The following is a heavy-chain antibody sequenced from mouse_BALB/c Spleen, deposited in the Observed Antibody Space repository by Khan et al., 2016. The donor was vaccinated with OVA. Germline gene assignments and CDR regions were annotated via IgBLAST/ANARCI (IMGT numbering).Heavy chain of an antibody. Sequence: VELVESGGGLVQPGGSLKLSCAASGFTFSNYAMSWVRQTPEKRLEWVASISSGGSTYYPDSLKGRFTISRDNARNILYLQMSSLRSEDTAMYYCARDYWFAYWGQGTLVTVSA. CDR2: ISSGGST. CDR1: GFTFSNYA. V-gene: IGHV5-6-5*01. CDR3: ARDYWFAY. J-gene: IGHJ3*01.